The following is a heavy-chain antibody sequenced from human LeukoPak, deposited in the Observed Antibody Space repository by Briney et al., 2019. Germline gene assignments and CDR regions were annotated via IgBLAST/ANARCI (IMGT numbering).Heavy chain of an antibody. CDR3: ASGVGAYYFDY. Sequence: SETLSLTCTVSGASFSSSTYYWGWIRQPPGKGLEWIGSIYYSGSTYYNPSLKSRVTMSVDTSKNQFSLKLSSVTAADTAVYYCASGVGAYYFDYWGQGTLVTVSS. CDR2: IYYSGST. CDR1: GASFSSSTYY. V-gene: IGHV4-39*07. J-gene: IGHJ4*02. D-gene: IGHD1-26*01.